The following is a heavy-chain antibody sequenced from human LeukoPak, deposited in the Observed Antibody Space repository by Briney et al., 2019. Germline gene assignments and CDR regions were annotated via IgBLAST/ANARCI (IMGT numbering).Heavy chain of an antibody. V-gene: IGHV3-30*02. D-gene: IGHD3-10*01. J-gene: IGHJ5*02. CDR3: AKDTQVLLWFGELGAGFDP. Sequence: PGGSLRLSCAASGFTFSSYGMHWVRQAPGKGLEWVAFIRYDGSNKYYADSVKGRFTISRDNSKNTLYLQMNSLRAEDTAVYYCAKDTQVLLWFGELGAGFDPWGQGTLVTVSS. CDR2: IRYDGSNK. CDR1: GFTFSSYG.